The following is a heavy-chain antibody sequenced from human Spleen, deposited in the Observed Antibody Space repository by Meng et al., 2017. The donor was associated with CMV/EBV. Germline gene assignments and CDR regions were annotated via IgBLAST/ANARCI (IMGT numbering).Heavy chain of an antibody. CDR2: IYPSDSDT. V-gene: IGHV5-51*01. D-gene: IGHD5-24*01. Sequence: KVSCKGSGYSFTSYWIGWVRQVPGKDLEWMGIIYPSDSDTRYSPSFQGQVTISADKSISTAYLQWSSLKASDTAMYYCARRINWYFDLWGRGTLVTVSS. CDR3: ARRINWYFDL. J-gene: IGHJ2*01. CDR1: GYSFTSYW.